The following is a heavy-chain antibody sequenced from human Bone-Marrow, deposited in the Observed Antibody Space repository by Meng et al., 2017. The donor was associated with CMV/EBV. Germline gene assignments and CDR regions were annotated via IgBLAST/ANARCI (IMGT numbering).Heavy chain of an antibody. J-gene: IGHJ5*02. CDR1: GFTFRSYS. CDR2: ISSSSSYI. V-gene: IGHV3-21*01. CDR3: ARDYEFRGSPMPNWFDP. D-gene: IGHD2-15*01. Sequence: GESLKISCAASGFTFRSYSMNWVRQAPGKGLEWVSSISSSSSYIYYADSVKGRFTISRDKAKNSLYLQMNSLRAEDTAVYYCARDYEFRGSPMPNWFDPWGQGTLVTVSS.